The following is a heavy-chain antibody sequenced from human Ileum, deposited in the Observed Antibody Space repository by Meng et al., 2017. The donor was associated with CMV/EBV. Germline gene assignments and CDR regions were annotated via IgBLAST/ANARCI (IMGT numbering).Heavy chain of an antibody. D-gene: IGHD6-19*01. J-gene: IGHJ5*02. CDR3: ARLAAGISWFDP. CDR1: RGSMPSGGYY. Sequence: VPRGSMPSGGYYWSWFRQHPGKGLEWVGYIYHSGSPYYNPSLQSRATISIDTSKNQFSLKLSSVTAADTAVYYCARLAAGISWFDPWGQGSLVTVSS. V-gene: IGHV4-31*02. CDR2: IYHSGSP.